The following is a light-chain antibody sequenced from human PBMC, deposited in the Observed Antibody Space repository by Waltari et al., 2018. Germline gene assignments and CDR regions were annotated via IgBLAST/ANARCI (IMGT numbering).Light chain of an antibody. CDR2: GAS. CDR3: QQYGTSPYT. V-gene: IGKV3-20*01. CDR1: QSVSSSY. J-gene: IGKJ2*01. Sequence: EIVLTQSPGTLSLSPGERATLSCRASQSVSSSYLSWYQQKPGQAPRLLIYGASRRATGIPDRFRGRAAGTDFTLTISRLEPEDFAVYYCQQYGTSPYTFGQGTKLEIK.